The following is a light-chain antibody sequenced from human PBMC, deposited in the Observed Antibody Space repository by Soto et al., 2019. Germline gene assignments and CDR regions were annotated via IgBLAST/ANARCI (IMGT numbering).Light chain of an antibody. V-gene: IGLV2-8*01. CDR1: TSDIGFYDY. J-gene: IGLJ3*02. Sequence: QSALTQPASVSGSPGQSLTISCTGTTSDIGFYDYVSWYQQYPGKAPKLLIYGVTIRPSGVPDRFSGSKSGYTASLTVSGLQTEDEAFYYCSSSAGIYHYLVFGGGTKLTVL. CDR3: SSSAGIYHYLV. CDR2: GVT.